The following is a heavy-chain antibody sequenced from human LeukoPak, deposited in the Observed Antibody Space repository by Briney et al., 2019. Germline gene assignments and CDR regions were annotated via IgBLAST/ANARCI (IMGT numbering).Heavy chain of an antibody. CDR1: GGSISSGGYY. J-gene: IGHJ4*02. Sequence: SETLSLTCTVSGGSISSGGYYWGWIRQPPGKGLEWIGSIYYSGSTYYNPSLKSRVTISVDTSKNQFTLKLSSVTAADTAVYYCARLRVRDGPLYYFDYWGQGTLVTVSS. V-gene: IGHV4-39*01. CDR3: ARLRVRDGPLYYFDY. CDR2: IYYSGST. D-gene: IGHD2-8*01.